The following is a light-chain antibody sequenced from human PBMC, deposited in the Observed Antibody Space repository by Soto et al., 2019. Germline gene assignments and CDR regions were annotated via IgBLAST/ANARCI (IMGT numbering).Light chain of an antibody. CDR2: DVS. Sequence: QSALTQPPSASGSPGQSVTISCTGTSSDVGGYNYVSWYQQHPGKAPKLMIYDVSKRPSGVPDRFSGSKSGNTASLTISGLQAEYEADYYCTSYAGSNNSVFGTGTKVTVL. J-gene: IGLJ1*01. CDR3: TSYAGSNNSV. CDR1: SSDVGGYNY. V-gene: IGLV2-8*01.